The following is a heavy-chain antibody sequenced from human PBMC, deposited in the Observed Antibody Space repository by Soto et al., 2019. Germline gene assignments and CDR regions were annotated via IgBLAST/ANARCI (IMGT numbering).Heavy chain of an antibody. D-gene: IGHD2-2*01. CDR1: VGSISNYY. Sequence: LSRTCDRSVGSISNYYWIWILQKPVRVLECIGHIFYSGSTNYNPALKSRVTISVDTSKSQFSLKLSSVTAADTAVYYCARHALGDIVLVPAAGLNRFDPWGQGTLVTVSS. V-gene: IGHV4-59*08. CDR2: IFYSGST. J-gene: IGHJ5*02. CDR3: ARHALGDIVLVPAAGLNRFDP.